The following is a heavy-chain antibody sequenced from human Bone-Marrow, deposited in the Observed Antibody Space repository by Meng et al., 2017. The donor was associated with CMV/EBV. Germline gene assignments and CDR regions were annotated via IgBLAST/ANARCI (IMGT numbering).Heavy chain of an antibody. CDR1: GGTFSSYA. V-gene: IGHV1-69*05. CDR2: IIPIFGTA. Sequence: SVKVSCKASGGTFSSYAISWVRQAPGQGLEWMGGIIPIFGTANYAQKFQGRVTITTDESTSTAYMELSSLRSEDTAVYYCARNTGNSTSWRLGNWFDPWGQGTLVTVSS. D-gene: IGHD6-13*01. J-gene: IGHJ5*02. CDR3: ARNTGNSTSWRLGNWFDP.